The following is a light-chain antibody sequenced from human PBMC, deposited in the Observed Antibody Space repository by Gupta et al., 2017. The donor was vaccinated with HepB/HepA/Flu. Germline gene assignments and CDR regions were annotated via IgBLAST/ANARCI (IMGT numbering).Light chain of an antibody. CDR2: EVT. CDR1: SSDVGSYNF. V-gene: IGLV2-23*02. CDR3: YSYAGSSTV. J-gene: IGLJ2*01. Sequence: QSALTQPASVSGSPGQSITISCTGTSSDVGSYNFVSWYQQHPGKAPKLMIYEVTKRPSGVSNRFSGSKSGNTASLTISELQAEDEDDYYCYSYAGSSTVFGGGTKLTVL.